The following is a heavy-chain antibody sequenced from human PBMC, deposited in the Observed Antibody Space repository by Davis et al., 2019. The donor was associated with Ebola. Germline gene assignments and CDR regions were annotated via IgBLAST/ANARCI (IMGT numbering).Heavy chain of an antibody. CDR2: ISSSSSYI. J-gene: IGHJ6*01. Sequence: GESLKISCAASGFIFSDYSMNWVRQAPGKGLEWVSSISSSSSYIYYADSVKGRFTISRDNAKNSLYLQMNSLHQGPIGLPPGTLLQEHLWG. V-gene: IGHV3-21*01. CDR3: TLLQEHL. CDR1: GFIFSDYS.